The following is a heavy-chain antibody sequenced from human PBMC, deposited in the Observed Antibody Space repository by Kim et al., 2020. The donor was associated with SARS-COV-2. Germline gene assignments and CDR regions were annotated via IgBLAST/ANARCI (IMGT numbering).Heavy chain of an antibody. D-gene: IGHD3-10*01. Sequence: TYYHPSLKSRVTISVDTSKNQFSLKLSSVTAADTAVYYCARRGWQNWFDPWGQGTLVTVSS. CDR3: ARRGWQNWFDP. CDR2: T. J-gene: IGHJ5*02. V-gene: IGHV4-39*01.